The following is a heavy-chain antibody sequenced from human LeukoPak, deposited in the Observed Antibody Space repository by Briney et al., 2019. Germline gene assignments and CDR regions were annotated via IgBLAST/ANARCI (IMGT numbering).Heavy chain of an antibody. CDR3: ARGVVDSGSRFDY. Sequence: SQTLSLTCTVSGGSISSGDYYWSWIRQPPGKGLEWIGYIYYSGSTYYNPSLKSRVTISVDTSKNQFSLKPSSVTAADTAVYYCARGVVDSGSRFDYWGQGTLVTISS. V-gene: IGHV4-30-4*01. J-gene: IGHJ4*02. CDR1: GGSISSGDYY. CDR2: IYYSGST. D-gene: IGHD5-12*01.